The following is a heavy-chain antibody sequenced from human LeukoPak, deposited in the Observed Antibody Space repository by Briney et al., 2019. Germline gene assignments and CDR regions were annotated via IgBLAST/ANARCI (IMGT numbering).Heavy chain of an antibody. CDR3: ANTRRYSSGWYPPYYFDY. J-gene: IGHJ4*02. Sequence: GGSVRLSCAASGFTFSSYAMSWVRQAPGKGLEWVSAISGSGGSTYFADSVKGRFTISRDNSKNTLYLQMNSLRAEDTAVYYCANTRRYSSGWYPPYYFDYWGQGTLVTVSS. CDR2: ISGSGGST. D-gene: IGHD6-19*01. CDR1: GFTFSSYA. V-gene: IGHV3-23*01.